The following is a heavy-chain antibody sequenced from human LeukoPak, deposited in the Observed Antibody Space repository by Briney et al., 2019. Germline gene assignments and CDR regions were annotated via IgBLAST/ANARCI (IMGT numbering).Heavy chain of an antibody. Sequence: SETMSLTCNVSGGSISSYHWSWIRQPPGKGLEWVAYIYYSGSTNYNPSLKNRVTISVDTSKNQFSLKLRSVTAADTAVYYCARVAAKTVDYWGQGTLVTVSS. CDR2: IYYSGST. CDR3: ARVAAKTVDY. J-gene: IGHJ4*02. D-gene: IGHD2-15*01. V-gene: IGHV4-59*12. CDR1: GGSISSYH.